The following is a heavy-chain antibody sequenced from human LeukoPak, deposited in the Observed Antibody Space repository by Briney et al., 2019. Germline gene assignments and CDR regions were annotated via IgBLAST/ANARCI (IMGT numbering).Heavy chain of an antibody. D-gene: IGHD6-19*01. CDR2: ISSSSTI. Sequence: GGSLRLSCAASGFTFSSYSMNWVRQAPGKGLEWVSYISSSSTIYYADSVKGRFTISRDNAKNSLYLQMNSLRAEDTAVYYCARGQQWLSHGYWGQGTLVTVSS. CDR3: ARGQQWLSHGY. J-gene: IGHJ4*02. V-gene: IGHV3-48*01. CDR1: GFTFSSYS.